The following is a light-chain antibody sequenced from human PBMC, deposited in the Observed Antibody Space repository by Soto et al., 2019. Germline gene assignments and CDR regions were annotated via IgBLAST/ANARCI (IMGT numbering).Light chain of an antibody. CDR1: SSNIGSNT. Sequence: QCALTQPPSASGTPGQRVTISCSGSSSNIGSNTVNWYQQLPGTAPKLLIHSNNQRPSGVPDRFSGSKSGTSASLAIRGLQSEDEADYYCAAWDDSLNGYVFGTGTKVTVL. CDR2: SNN. J-gene: IGLJ1*01. CDR3: AAWDDSLNGYV. V-gene: IGLV1-44*01.